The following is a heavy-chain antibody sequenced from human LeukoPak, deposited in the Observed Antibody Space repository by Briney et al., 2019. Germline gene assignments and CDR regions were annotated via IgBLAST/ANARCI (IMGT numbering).Heavy chain of an antibody. V-gene: IGHV3-66*01. CDR3: ARDDQGAVAAY. Sequence: GGSLRLSCAASGFTVSSNYMSWVRQAPGKGLEWVSVIYSGGSTYYADSVKGRFTIPRDNSKNTLYLQMNSLRAEDTAVYYCARDDQGAVAAYWGQGTLVTVSS. CDR2: IYSGGST. CDR1: GFTVSSNY. J-gene: IGHJ4*02. D-gene: IGHD6-19*01.